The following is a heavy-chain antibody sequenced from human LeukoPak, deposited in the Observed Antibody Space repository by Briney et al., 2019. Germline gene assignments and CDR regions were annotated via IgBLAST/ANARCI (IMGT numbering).Heavy chain of an antibody. CDR1: GFTFSSYS. D-gene: IGHD3-3*01. J-gene: IGHJ4*02. V-gene: IGHV3-21*04. CDR2: ISSSSYI. CDR3: ARERLYDFWSGYSTGFDY. Sequence: GGSLRLSCAASGFTFSSYSMNWVRQAPGKGLEWVSSISSSSYIYYADSVKGRFTISRDNAKNSLYLQMNSLKTEDTAVYYCARERLYDFWSGYSTGFDYWGQGTLVTVSS.